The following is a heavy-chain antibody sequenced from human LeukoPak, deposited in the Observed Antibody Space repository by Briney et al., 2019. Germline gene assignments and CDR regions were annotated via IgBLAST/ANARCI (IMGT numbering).Heavy chain of an antibody. CDR3: ARASGGYYMDV. CDR1: GFTFSSYW. CDR2: IKQDGSVK. Sequence: XSCAXSGFTFSSYWMSWVRQAPGKGLEWVANIKQDGSVKYYVDSVKGRFTISRDNAKNSLYLQMNSLRAEDTAVYYCARASGGYYMDVWGKGTTVTVSS. J-gene: IGHJ6*03. D-gene: IGHD6-25*01. V-gene: IGHV3-7*01.